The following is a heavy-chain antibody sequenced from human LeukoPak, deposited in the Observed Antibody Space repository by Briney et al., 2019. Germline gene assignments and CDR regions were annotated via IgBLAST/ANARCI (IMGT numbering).Heavy chain of an antibody. Sequence: ASVKVSCKAFGYTFTGYWMHWVRQAPGQRLEWMGWINTGNGNTKYSQEFQGRVTITRDTSANTAYMELSSLRSEDMAVYYCARAVKYRSGPLTDLLPYYFDYWGQGTLVTVSS. J-gene: IGHJ4*02. V-gene: IGHV1-3*03. CDR1: GYTFTGYW. CDR3: ARAVKYRSGPLTDLLPYYFDY. D-gene: IGHD6-19*01. CDR2: INTGNGNT.